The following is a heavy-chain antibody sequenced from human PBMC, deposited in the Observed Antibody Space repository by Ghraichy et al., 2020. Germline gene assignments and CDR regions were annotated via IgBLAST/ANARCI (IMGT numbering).Heavy chain of an antibody. CDR3: ARSRGGMDV. CDR1: GYSFITYN. J-gene: IGHJ6*02. CDR2: IGAHNGNT. V-gene: IGHV1-18*01. Sequence: ASVKVSCKASGYSFITYNITWVRQAPGQGLEWMGGIGAHNGNTDYAQNLQGRVSMTTDTSRSTAYMELRSLRFDDTAVYYCARSRGGMDVWGQGTTDTV.